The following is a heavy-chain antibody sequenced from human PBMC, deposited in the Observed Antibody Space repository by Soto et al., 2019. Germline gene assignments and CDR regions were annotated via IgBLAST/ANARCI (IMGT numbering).Heavy chain of an antibody. J-gene: IGHJ1*01. CDR2: ISGSGGST. CDR1: RVSFCAYS. V-gene: IGHV3-23*01. D-gene: IGHD3-22*01. CDR3: AKDIESSAYYFFQH. Sequence: VSRTLACAAARVSFCAYSLSWVRQAPGKGLEWVSSISGSGGSTYYADSVKGRFTISKDKSKDTLHPQMNSLRAEDTAVYYCAKDIESSAYYFFQHWCQGTLVTVSS.